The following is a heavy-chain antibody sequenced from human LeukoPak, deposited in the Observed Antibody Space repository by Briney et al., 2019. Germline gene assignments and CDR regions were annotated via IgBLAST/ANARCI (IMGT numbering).Heavy chain of an antibody. V-gene: IGHV1-8*01. J-gene: IGHJ6*02. Sequence: ASVKLSCKASGYTFTSYDINWVRQAPGQGLEWMGWMNPNSGNTGYAQKFQGRVTMTRNTSISTAYMGLSSLRSEDTAVYYCARGVKWLVRGDYYYYGMDVWGQGTTVTVSS. D-gene: IGHD6-19*01. CDR3: ARGVKWLVRGDYYYYGMDV. CDR1: GYTFTSYD. CDR2: MNPNSGNT.